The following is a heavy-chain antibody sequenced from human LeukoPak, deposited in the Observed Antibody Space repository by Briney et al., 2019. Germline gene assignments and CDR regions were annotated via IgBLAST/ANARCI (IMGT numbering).Heavy chain of an antibody. Sequence: SETLSLTCTVSGGSISSSSYYWGWIRQPPGKGLECIGSIYYSGSTYYNPSLKSRVTISVDTSKNQFSLKLTSVTAADTAVYFCARQGIAVAETFDYWGQGTLVTVSS. CDR2: IYYSGST. D-gene: IGHD6-19*01. V-gene: IGHV4-39*01. J-gene: IGHJ4*02. CDR1: GGSISSSSYY. CDR3: ARQGIAVAETFDY.